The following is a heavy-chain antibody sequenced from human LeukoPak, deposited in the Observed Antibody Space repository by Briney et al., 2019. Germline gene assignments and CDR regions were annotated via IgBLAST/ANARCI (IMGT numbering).Heavy chain of an antibody. CDR1: GYTFTNYD. Sequence: GASVKVSCKASGYTFTNYDINWVRQATGQGLEWMGWLNPHSGNTGYAQKFQGRVTMTRNTSISTAYMELSSLRSEDTAVYYCARGNDIVGAAYFDYWGQGTLVTVSS. CDR3: ARGNDIVGAAYFDY. CDR2: LNPHSGNT. D-gene: IGHD2-15*01. V-gene: IGHV1-8*01. J-gene: IGHJ4*02.